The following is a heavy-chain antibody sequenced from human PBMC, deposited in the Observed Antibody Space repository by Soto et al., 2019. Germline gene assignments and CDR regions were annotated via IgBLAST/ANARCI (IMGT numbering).Heavy chain of an antibody. CDR2: ISAYNGNT. D-gene: IGHD4-17*01. CDR1: GYTFTSYG. J-gene: IGHJ6*03. CDR3: ARDLDGYGDYLDYYYYYMDV. Sequence: ASVKVSCKASGYTFTSYGISWVRQAPGQGLERMGWISAYNGNTNYAQKLQGRVTMTTDTSTSTAYMEMRSLRSDDTAVYYCARDLDGYGDYLDYYYYYMDVWGKGTTVTVSS. V-gene: IGHV1-18*01.